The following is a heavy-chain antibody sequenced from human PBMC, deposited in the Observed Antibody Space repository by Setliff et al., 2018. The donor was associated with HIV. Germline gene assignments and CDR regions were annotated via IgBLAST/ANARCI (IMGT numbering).Heavy chain of an antibody. V-gene: IGHV4-31*03. CDR3: ARAPTGELDF. CDR1: GGSVTSGGGYY. D-gene: IGHD7-27*01. Sequence: SETLSLTCSVSGGSVTSGGGYYWSWIRQLPGKGLEWIGNIYYSGGTSYNPSLQSRVSISVDMSKNQFTLKLTSLTAADTAVYYCARAPTGELDFWGQGTLVTVSS. J-gene: IGHJ4*02. CDR2: IYYSGGT.